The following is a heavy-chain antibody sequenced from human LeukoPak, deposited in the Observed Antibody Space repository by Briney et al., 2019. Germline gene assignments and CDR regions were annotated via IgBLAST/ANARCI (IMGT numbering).Heavy chain of an antibody. CDR2: ISSSGSPI. Sequence: GGSLRLSCVGDGFTFSRYEMNWVCQAPGKRLEWVSYISSSGSPIYYADSVKGRFTISRDNAKNSLYLQMNSLRAEDTAVYYCARDGSFGRTSFDYWGQGTLVTVSS. J-gene: IGHJ4*02. V-gene: IGHV3-48*03. CDR1: GFTFSRYE. D-gene: IGHD3-10*01. CDR3: ARDGSFGRTSFDY.